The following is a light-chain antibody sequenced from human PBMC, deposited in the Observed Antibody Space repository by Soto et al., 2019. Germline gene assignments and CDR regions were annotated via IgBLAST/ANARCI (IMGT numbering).Light chain of an antibody. Sequence: QSALTQPASVSGSPGQSITISCTGASSDVGGYNLVSWYQQYPGKAPKLMIYEGSKRPSGVSNRFSGSKSGNTASLTISGLQAEDEADYYCCSYAGSNTYVFGTGTKLTVL. CDR3: CSYAGSNTYV. CDR2: EGS. V-gene: IGLV2-23*01. CDR1: SSDVGGYNL. J-gene: IGLJ1*01.